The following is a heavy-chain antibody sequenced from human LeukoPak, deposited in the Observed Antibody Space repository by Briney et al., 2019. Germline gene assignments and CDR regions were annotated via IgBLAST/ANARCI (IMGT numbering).Heavy chain of an antibody. CDR3: AKDLSGIAPRRFDY. D-gene: IGHD6-6*01. CDR2: ISGSGVST. J-gene: IGHJ4*02. V-gene: IGHV3-23*01. Sequence: PGGSLRLSCAASGFTFSSYAMSWVRQAPGKELEWVPTISGSGVSTYYADSVKGRFTISRDNSKNTLYLQMNSLRAEDTAVYYCAKDLSGIAPRRFDYWGQGTLVTVSS. CDR1: GFTFSSYA.